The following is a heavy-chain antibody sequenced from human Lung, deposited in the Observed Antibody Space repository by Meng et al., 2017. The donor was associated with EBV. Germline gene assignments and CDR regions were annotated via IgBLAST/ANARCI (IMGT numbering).Heavy chain of an antibody. D-gene: IGHD6-6*01. CDR3: AREYSSSSGLPGP. CDR2: IYDSGST. J-gene: IGHJ5*02. CDR1: GGSIRFGDYY. V-gene: IGHV4-30-4*08. Sequence: VRLQESGPGLLKPSQTLSLTCTVSGGSIRFGDYYWSWIRQSSGKGLEWIGYIYDSGSTSYNPSLMSRVTISVDTSRNQFSLKLTSVTAADTAVYYCAREYSSSSGLPGPWGQGTLVTVSS.